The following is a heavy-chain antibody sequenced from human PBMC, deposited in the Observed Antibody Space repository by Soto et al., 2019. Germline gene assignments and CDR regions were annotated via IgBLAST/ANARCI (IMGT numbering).Heavy chain of an antibody. CDR2: ISYSGTT. Sequence: SDTLSLTCTVSGGSITNNHYYWGWVRQPPGKGLEWIASISYSGTTYYNPSLKSRVIKSVDTSRNQFSLKLTSVTAADTAVYYCARLGGSYAVPHFDYWGQGTLVTVSS. J-gene: IGHJ4*02. CDR3: ARLGGSYAVPHFDY. V-gene: IGHV4-39*01. D-gene: IGHD1-26*01. CDR1: GGSITNNHYY.